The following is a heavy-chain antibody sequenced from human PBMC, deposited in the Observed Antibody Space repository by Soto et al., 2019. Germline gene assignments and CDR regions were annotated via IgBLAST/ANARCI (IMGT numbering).Heavy chain of an antibody. CDR3: ARGMTTVTSDAFDI. V-gene: IGHV1-46*01. CDR1: GYTFTNYG. CDR2: INPSGGST. J-gene: IGHJ3*02. D-gene: IGHD4-4*01. Sequence: GASVKVSCKASGYTFTNYGFSWVRQAPGQGLEWMGIINPSGGSTYYAQKFQGRVTMTRDTSTSTVYMELSSLRSEDTAVYYCARGMTTVTSDAFDIWGQGTMVTVSS.